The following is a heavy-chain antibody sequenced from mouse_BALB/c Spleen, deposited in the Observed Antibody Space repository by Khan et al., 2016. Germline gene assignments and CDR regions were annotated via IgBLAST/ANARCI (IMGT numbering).Heavy chain of an antibody. J-gene: IGHJ2*01. CDR1: GYTFTDHA. V-gene: IGHV1S53*02. D-gene: IGHD4-1*01. Sequence: VQLLESDAELVKPGASVKISCKASGYTFTDHAIHWVKQKPEQGLEWIGYISPGTGDIKYNEKFKGKATLTADKSSRTAYMQLNSRTSVDDAVYFCKRSGYPLFDYLGQGTTLTGSS. CDR2: ISPGTGDI. CDR3: KRSGYPLFDY.